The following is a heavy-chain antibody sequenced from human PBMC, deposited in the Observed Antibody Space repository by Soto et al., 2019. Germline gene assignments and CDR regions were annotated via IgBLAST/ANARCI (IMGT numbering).Heavy chain of an antibody. V-gene: IGHV1-3*01. CDR3: ARGVGGRYLRAFDI. CDR1: GYTFTSYA. J-gene: IGHJ3*02. Sequence: ASVKVSCKASGYTFTSYAMHWVRQAPGQRLEWMGWVNAGNGNTKYSQKFQGRVTITRDTSTSTAYMELRSLRSDDTAVYYCARGVGGRYLRAFDIWGQGTMLT. CDR2: VNAGNGNT. D-gene: IGHD1-26*01.